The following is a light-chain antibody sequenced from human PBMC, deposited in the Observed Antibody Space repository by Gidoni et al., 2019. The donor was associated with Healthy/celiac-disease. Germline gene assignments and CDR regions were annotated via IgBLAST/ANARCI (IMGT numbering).Light chain of an antibody. Sequence: IHIIPYPSSLSASEGFRVTITCRASQSISSYLNWYQQKPGKAPKLLIYAASSLRSGVPSSFSGSGSGTDFTLTISSLQPEDFATYDCQQSYRTPLTFGGGTKVEIK. V-gene: IGKV1-39*01. CDR1: QSISSY. CDR2: AAS. CDR3: QQSYRTPLT. J-gene: IGKJ4*01.